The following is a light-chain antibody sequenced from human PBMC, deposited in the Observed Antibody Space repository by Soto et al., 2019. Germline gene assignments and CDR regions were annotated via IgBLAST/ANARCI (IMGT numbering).Light chain of an antibody. Sequence: HSALPQPPSGSCSPGPSGSISFTVTSSDLGCYNDVSWYQQHPGKAPKLMIYEVNKRPSGVPDRFSGSKSGNTASLTVSGLQAEDEADYYCSSYAGSSNVFGTGTKVTVL. CDR2: EVN. J-gene: IGLJ1*01. CDR3: SSYAGSSNV. CDR1: SSDLGCYND. V-gene: IGLV2-8*01.